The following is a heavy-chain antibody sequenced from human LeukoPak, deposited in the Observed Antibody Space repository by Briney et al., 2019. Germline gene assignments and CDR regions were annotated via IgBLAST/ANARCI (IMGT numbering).Heavy chain of an antibody. V-gene: IGHV3-74*01. CDR2: INSDGSST. CDR1: GSTFSSYW. CDR3: ARGRGITMVRGVLFDY. D-gene: IGHD3-10*01. Sequence: GGSLRLFCAASGSTFSSYWMHWARQAPGKGLVWVSRINSDGSSTSYADSVKGRFTISRDNAKNTLYLQMNSLRAEDTAVYYCARGRGITMVRGVLFDYWGQGTLVTVSS. J-gene: IGHJ4*02.